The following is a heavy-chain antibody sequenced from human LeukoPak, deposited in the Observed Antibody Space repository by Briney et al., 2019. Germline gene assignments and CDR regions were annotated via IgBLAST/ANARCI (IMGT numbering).Heavy chain of an antibody. CDR3: ARVRTIGTTYYFDY. Sequence: GGSLRLSCAASGFTFYDYGMSWVRHAPGKGLEGVSGINWNGGSTGYADSVKGRFTISRDNAKNSLYLQMNSLRAEDTAVYYCARVRTIGTTYYFDYWGQGTLVTVSS. D-gene: IGHD1/OR15-1a*01. CDR1: GFTFYDYG. CDR2: INWNGGST. V-gene: IGHV3-20*04. J-gene: IGHJ4*02.